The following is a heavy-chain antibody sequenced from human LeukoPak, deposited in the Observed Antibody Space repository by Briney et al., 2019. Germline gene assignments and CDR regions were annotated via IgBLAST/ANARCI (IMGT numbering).Heavy chain of an antibody. J-gene: IGHJ5*02. CDR1: GFTFDDYA. CDR3: AKDKGAHSSSSGWFDP. CDR2: ISWNCGSI. Sequence: GGSLRLSCAASGFTFDDYAMHWVRQAPGKGLEWVSGISWNCGSIGYADSVKGRFTISRDNAKNSLYLQMNSLRAEDTALYYCAKDKGAHSSSSGWFDPWGQGTLVTVSS. V-gene: IGHV3-9*01. D-gene: IGHD6-6*01.